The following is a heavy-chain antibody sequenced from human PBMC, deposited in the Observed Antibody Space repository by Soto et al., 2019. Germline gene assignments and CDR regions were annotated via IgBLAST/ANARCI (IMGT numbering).Heavy chain of an antibody. V-gene: IGHV4-31*03. Sequence: QVHLQESGPGLVRPSQTLSLTCTVSGGSITSGGSFWSWIRQHPGKGPEWIAFIGYSGATSYNPSLASRVTISADTYKSQFSLNLRSVTAADTAVYYCARGGASSKGFAPWGQGTVVTVSS. D-gene: IGHD2-15*01. CDR2: IGYSGAT. J-gene: IGHJ5*02. CDR3: ARGGASSKGFAP. CDR1: GGSITSGGSF.